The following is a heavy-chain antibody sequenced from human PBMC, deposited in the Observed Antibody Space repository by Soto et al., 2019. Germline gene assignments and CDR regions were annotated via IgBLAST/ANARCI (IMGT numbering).Heavy chain of an antibody. Sequence: SETLSLTCTVSGGSISSSSYYWGWIRQPPGKGLEWIGSIYYSGSTYYNPSLKSRVTISVDTSKNQFSLKLSSVTAADTAVYYCARRGSRATTNGETFDPWGQGTLVTVSS. CDR3: ARRGSRATTNGETFDP. CDR1: GGSISSSSYY. D-gene: IGHD2-8*01. CDR2: IYYSGST. J-gene: IGHJ5*02. V-gene: IGHV4-39*01.